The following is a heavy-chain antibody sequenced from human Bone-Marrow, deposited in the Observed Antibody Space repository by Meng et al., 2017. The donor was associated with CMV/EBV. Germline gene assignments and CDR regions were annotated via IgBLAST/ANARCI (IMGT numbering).Heavy chain of an antibody. Sequence: LPCTVSGGSISSGGYYWSWIRQHPGKGLEWIGYIYYSGSTYYNPSLKSRVTISVDTSKNQFPLKLSSVTAADTAVYYCARVKMGYFDYWGQGTLVTVSS. J-gene: IGHJ4*02. CDR3: ARVKMGYFDY. CDR2: IYYSGST. V-gene: IGHV4-31*03. D-gene: IGHD2-8*01. CDR1: GGSISSGGYY.